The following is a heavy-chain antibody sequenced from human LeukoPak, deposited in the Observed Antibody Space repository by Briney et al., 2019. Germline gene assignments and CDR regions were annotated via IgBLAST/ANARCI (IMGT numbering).Heavy chain of an antibody. Sequence: GGSLRLSCAASGFTVSSNYMSWVRQAPGKGLEWVSVIYSGGSTYYADSVKGRFTISRDNSKNTLYLQMNSLRAEDTAVYYCAKDPYGTRYFDYWGQGTLVTVSS. CDR2: IYSGGST. CDR1: GFTVSSNY. CDR3: AKDPYGTRYFDY. J-gene: IGHJ4*02. V-gene: IGHV3-53*01. D-gene: IGHD2-2*01.